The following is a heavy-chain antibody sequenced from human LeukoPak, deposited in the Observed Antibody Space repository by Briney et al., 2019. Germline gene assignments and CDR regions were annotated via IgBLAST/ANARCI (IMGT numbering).Heavy chain of an antibody. D-gene: IGHD6-13*01. CDR1: GFTFSSYA. CDR2: ISGSGGGT. J-gene: IGHJ5*02. Sequence: GGSLRLSCAASGFTFSSYAMSWVRQAPGKGLEWVSAISGSGGGTSYADSVKGRSTISRDNSRNTLSLQMNSLRAEDTAVYYCAKDAYTSSWYRFDPWGQGTLVTVSS. CDR3: AKDAYTSSWYRFDP. V-gene: IGHV3-23*01.